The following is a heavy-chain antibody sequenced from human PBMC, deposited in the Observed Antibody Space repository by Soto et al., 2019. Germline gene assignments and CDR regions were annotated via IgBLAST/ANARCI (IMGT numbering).Heavy chain of an antibody. V-gene: IGHV4-34*01. J-gene: IGHJ6*02. CDR2: IYYSGST. CDR1: GGSFSGYY. CDR3: ASQGGIVATINYYYYGMDV. Sequence: SETLSLTCAVYGGSFSGYYWTWIRQPPGKGLEWIGSIYYSGSTYYNPSLKSRVTISVDTSKNQFSLKLSSVTAADTAVYYCASQGGIVATINYYYYGMDVWGQGTTVTVSS. D-gene: IGHD5-12*01.